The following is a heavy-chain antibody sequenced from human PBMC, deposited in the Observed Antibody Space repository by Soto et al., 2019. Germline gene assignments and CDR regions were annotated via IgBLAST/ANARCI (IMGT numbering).Heavy chain of an antibody. CDR2: ISAYNGNT. D-gene: IGHD3-9*01. CDR3: ARDLRYFDWYAFDI. Sequence: QVQLVQSGAEVKKPGASVKVSCKASGYTFTSYGISWVRQAPGQGLEWMGWISAYNGNTNYAQKFQGRVTMTTDTYTSTAYMELRSLGSDDTAVYYCARDLRYFDWYAFDIWGQGKMVTGSS. J-gene: IGHJ3*02. V-gene: IGHV1-18*01. CDR1: GYTFTSYG.